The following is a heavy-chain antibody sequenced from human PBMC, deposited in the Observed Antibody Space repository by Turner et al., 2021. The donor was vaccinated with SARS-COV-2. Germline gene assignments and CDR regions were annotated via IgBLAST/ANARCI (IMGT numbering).Heavy chain of an antibody. CDR3: ARDGAWKPEGMDV. Sequence: VQLVESGGGLIQPGGSLCLSCAASGFTVSSNYMSWVRQAPGKGLEWVSVIYSGGSTYYADSVKGRFTISRDNSKNTLYLQMNSLRAEDTAVYYCARDGAWKPEGMDVWGQGTTVTVSS. V-gene: IGHV3-53*01. D-gene: IGHD1-1*01. CDR1: GFTVSSNY. CDR2: IYSGGST. J-gene: IGHJ6*02.